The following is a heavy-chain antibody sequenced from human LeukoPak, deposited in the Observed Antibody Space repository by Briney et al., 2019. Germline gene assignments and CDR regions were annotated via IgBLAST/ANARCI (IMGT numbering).Heavy chain of an antibody. CDR1: RGSTSGSIRSFY. CDR2: ISSSGST. J-gene: IGHJ4*02. Sequence: SETLSLTCTVSRGSTSGSIRSFYWSWLRQPPGKGLEWIGYISSSGSTNDNPSLRSRVTISVDASKNQFFLNLSSVSAADTAVYYCARIPLGYSGAYYFDYWGQGTLVTVSP. V-gene: IGHV4-4*09. CDR3: ARIPLGYSGAYYFDY. D-gene: IGHD5-12*01.